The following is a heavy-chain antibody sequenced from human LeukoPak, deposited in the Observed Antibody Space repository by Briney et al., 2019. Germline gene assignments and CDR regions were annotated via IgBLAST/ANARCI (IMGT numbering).Heavy chain of an antibody. J-gene: IGHJ4*02. V-gene: IGHV4-39*01. CDR3: ARHLRITMVRGNLYYFDY. CDR2: IYYSGST. D-gene: IGHD3-10*01. CDR1: GGSVSSSSYY. Sequence: PSETLSLTCTVSGGSVSSSSYYWGWIRQPPGTGLEWIGSIYYSGSTYYNPSLKSRVTISVDTSKNQFSLKLSSVTAADTAVYHCARHLRITMVRGNLYYFDYWGQGTLVTVSS.